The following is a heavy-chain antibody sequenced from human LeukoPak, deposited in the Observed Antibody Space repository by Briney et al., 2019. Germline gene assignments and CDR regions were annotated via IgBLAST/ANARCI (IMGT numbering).Heavy chain of an antibody. Sequence: GGSLRLSCAASGFTFSSYAMSWVRQAPGKGLEWVSAISGSGGSTYYADSVKGRFTISRDNAKNSLYLQMNSLRAEDTAVYYCARDGSIAAAGTLDYWGQGTLVTVSS. CDR3: ARDGSIAAAGTLDY. D-gene: IGHD6-13*01. CDR2: ISGSGGST. V-gene: IGHV3-23*01. CDR1: GFTFSSYA. J-gene: IGHJ4*02.